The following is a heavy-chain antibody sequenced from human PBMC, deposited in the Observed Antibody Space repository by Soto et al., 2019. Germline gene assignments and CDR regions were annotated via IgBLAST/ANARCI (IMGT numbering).Heavy chain of an antibody. CDR3: ARGYSSGWYGISRNWFDP. Sequence: ASVKVSCKASGYTFTSYYMHWVRQAPGQGLEWMGIINPSGGSTSYAQKFQGRVTMTRDTSTSTVYMELSSLRSEDTAVYYCARGYSSGWYGISRNWFDPWGQGTLVTVS. CDR2: INPSGGST. V-gene: IGHV1-46*01. CDR1: GYTFTSYY. D-gene: IGHD6-19*01. J-gene: IGHJ5*02.